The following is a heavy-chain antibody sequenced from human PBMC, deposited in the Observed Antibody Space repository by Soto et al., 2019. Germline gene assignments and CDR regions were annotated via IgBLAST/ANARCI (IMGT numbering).Heavy chain of an antibody. V-gene: IGHV3-23*01. J-gene: IGHJ3*02. Sequence: GGSLRLSCAASGFTFSSYAMSWVRQAPGQGLEWVSAISGSGGSTYYAGSVKGRFTISRDKSKNTLYLQMNSLRAEDTAVYYCAKDLSGIVVVPAACNAFDIWGQGTMVTVSS. D-gene: IGHD2-2*01. CDR1: GFTFSSYA. CDR3: AKDLSGIVVVPAACNAFDI. CDR2: ISGSGGST.